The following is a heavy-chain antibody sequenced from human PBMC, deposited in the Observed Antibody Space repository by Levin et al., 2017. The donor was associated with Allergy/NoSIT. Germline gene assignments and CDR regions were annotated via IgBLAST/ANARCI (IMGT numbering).Heavy chain of an antibody. J-gene: IGHJ6*02. CDR1: GGSISSGGYY. V-gene: IGHV4-31*03. Sequence: SETLSLTCTVSGGSISSGGYYWSWIRQHPGKGLEWIGYIYYSGSTYYNPSLKSRVTISVDTSKNQFSLKLSSVTAADTAVYYCARVDSSSSGGYYYDGMDGWGQGTTVTVSS. CDR2: IYYSGST. D-gene: IGHD6-6*01. CDR3: ARVDSSSSGGYYYDGMDG.